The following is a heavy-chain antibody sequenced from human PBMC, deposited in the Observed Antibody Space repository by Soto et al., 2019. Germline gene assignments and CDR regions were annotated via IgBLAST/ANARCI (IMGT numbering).Heavy chain of an antibody. J-gene: IGHJ4*02. V-gene: IGHV3-9*01. CDR3: AKDTRHGISAGGYFDY. CDR2: ISWNSNSI. Sequence: GGSLRLSCAASGFTFDDYAMHWVRQAPGKGLEWVSGISWNSNSIAYADSVKGRFTISRDNAKNSRYLQMNSLRDEDTALYYYAKDTRHGISAGGYFDYWGQGTLVTVSS. CDR1: GFTFDDYA. D-gene: IGHD6-13*01.